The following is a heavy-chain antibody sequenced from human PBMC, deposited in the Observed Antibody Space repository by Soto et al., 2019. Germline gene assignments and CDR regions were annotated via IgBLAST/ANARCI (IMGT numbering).Heavy chain of an antibody. CDR3: AHIPNYYQYEWFDP. J-gene: IGHJ5*02. CDR1: GFSLTTRGVG. D-gene: IGHD3-16*01. CDR2: IYWDDDK. Sequence: QITLKESGPTLVKPTQTLTLTCTFSGFSLTTRGVGVGWIRQPPGKALECLELIYWDDDKRYSPSLQSRLSITKDTSQNQVVLTITNVDPVDTATYYCAHIPNYYQYEWFDPWGQGTLVSVSS. V-gene: IGHV2-5*02.